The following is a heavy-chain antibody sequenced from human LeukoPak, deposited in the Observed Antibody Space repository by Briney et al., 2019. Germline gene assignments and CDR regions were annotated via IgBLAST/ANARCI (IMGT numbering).Heavy chain of an antibody. CDR3: AVGPSYDSSGYYSDY. CDR2: IYYSGST. V-gene: IGHV4-59*01. Sequence: SETLSLTCTVSGGSISSYYWSWIRQPPGKGLEWIGCIYYSGSTNYNPSLKSRVTISVDTSKNQFSLKLSSVTAADTAVYYCAVGPSYDSSGYYSDYWGQGTLVTVSS. J-gene: IGHJ4*02. CDR1: GGSISSYY. D-gene: IGHD3-22*01.